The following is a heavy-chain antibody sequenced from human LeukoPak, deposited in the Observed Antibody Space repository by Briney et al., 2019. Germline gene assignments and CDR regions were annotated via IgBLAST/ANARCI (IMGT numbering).Heavy chain of an antibody. CDR3: ARESYDIWSGLETCGEY. J-gene: IGHJ4*02. CDR1: GGSISSSTYY. V-gene: IGHV4-39*01. Sequence: PSETLSLTCTVSGGSISSSTYYWGWIRQPPGKGLEWIGSVYYTGSTYYNPSLKSRITILLDTSKNQISLKLSSVTAADTAVYYGARESYDIWSGLETCGEYWGKGTLVTVSS. D-gene: IGHD3-3*01. CDR2: VYYTGST.